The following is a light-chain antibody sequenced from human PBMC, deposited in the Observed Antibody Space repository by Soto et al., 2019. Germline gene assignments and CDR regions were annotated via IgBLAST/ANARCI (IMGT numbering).Light chain of an antibody. CDR3: ASYTSTNSLV. CDR2: EVS. CDR1: SSDVGGFNY. J-gene: IGLJ1*01. Sequence: SALTQPASVSRAPGQSITISCAGTSSDVGGFNYVSWYQHHPGKAPKVIIYEVSNRPSGISDRFSGSMSGNTASLTISGLQAEDEADYHCASYTSTNSLVFGTGTKVTVL. V-gene: IGLV2-14*01.